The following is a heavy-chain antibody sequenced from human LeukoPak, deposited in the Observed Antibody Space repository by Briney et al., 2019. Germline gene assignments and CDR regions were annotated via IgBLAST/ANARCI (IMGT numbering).Heavy chain of an antibody. Sequence: SETLSLTCAVYGGSFSGYYWSWIRQPPGKGLEWIGEINHGGSTNHNPSLKSRVTISVDTSKNQFSLKLRSVTAADTGIYYCAREPVAAAGTPFDYWGQGTLVTVSS. V-gene: IGHV4-34*01. D-gene: IGHD6-13*01. CDR2: INHGGST. CDR3: AREPVAAAGTPFDY. CDR1: GGSFSGYY. J-gene: IGHJ4*02.